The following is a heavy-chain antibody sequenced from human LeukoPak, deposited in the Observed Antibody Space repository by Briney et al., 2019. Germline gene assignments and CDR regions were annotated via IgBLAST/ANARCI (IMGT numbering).Heavy chain of an antibody. CDR2: VSDSGSTT. J-gene: IGHJ6*02. D-gene: IGHD6-6*01. V-gene: IGHV3-21*01. CDR3: AREPSIAVSYYGMDV. Sequence: GGSLRLSCAASGFAFSSYAMTWVRQAPGKGLEWISAVSDSGSTTYYVDSVKGRFTISRDNAKNSLYLQMNSLRAEDTAVYYCAREPSIAVSYYGMDVWGQGTTVTVSS. CDR1: GFAFSSYA.